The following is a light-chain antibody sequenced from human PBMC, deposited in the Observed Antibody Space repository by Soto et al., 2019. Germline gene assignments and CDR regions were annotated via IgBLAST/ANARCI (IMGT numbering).Light chain of an antibody. V-gene: IGLV2-8*01. CDR3: RSYAGSNNFV. CDR1: SSDVGGYSF. CDR2: QVS. J-gene: IGLJ1*01. Sequence: QSVLTQPPSASGSPGQSVTLSCTGTSSDVGGYSFVSWYQHHPGKAPKLMIYQVSKRPSGVPDRFSGSKSGNTASLTVSGLQAEDEADYYCRSYAGSNNFVFGTGTKVTV.